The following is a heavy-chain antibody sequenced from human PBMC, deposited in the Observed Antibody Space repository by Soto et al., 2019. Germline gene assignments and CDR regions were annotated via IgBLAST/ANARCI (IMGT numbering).Heavy chain of an antibody. CDR1: GGTFSTYS. Sequence: QVQLVQSGAEVKKPGSSVKVSCKTSGGTFSTYSIVWVRQAPGEGLEWMGGIIPIFGTANYAQKFQDRVTITADKSTNTACMELSSLKSDDTAMYYCASSSGNNYGVGTNYYFDYWGQVTLVTVSS. CDR3: ASSSGNNYGVGTNYYFDY. D-gene: IGHD1-26*01. CDR2: IIPIFGTA. J-gene: IGHJ4*02. V-gene: IGHV1-69*06.